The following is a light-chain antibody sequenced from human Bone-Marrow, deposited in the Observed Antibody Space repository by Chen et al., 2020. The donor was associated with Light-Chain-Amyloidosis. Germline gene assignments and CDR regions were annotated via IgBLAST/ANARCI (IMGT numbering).Light chain of an antibody. CDR2: DDS. Sequence: SYVLTQPPAVSVAPGQTARITCGGDDIETESVHWYQLKPGQAPVSVVEDDSDRPSGIPERFSGSNSGNTATLTISRVEGGDEADYYCQVWDSINDQVVFGGGTKLTVL. V-gene: IGLV3-21*02. CDR1: DIETES. CDR3: QVWDSINDQVV. J-gene: IGLJ2*01.